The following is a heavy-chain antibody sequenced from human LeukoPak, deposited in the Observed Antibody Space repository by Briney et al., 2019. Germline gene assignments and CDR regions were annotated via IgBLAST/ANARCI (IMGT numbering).Heavy chain of an antibody. V-gene: IGHV3-48*02. D-gene: IGHD3-9*01. J-gene: IGHJ4*02. CDR1: GLPFGSYV. CDR2: INHNAEMI. CDR3: ARDHDWAFDL. Sequence: GGSLRLSCEGSGLPFGSYVMSWVRQAPGKGLEWIAYINHNAEMIFYPDFVKGRFTISRDNPKKSLYLQMNALRYEDTAIYYCARDHDWAFDLWGQGTLVTVSS.